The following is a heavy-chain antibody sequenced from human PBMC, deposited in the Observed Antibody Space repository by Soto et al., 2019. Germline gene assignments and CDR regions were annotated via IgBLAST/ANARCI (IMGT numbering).Heavy chain of an antibody. CDR3: TTQSFLSSRKPPEDV. J-gene: IGHJ6*02. CDR1: GFTFGNYA. CDR2: LSGSSLNT. Sequence: EVRLLESGGGLVQPGGSLRLSCEGSGFTFGNYAMTWVRQGPGRGLEWVSALSGSSLNTYYAHSVKGRFTISRDNSKNTMYLEMNSLRVDDTAVYYCTTQSFLSSRKPPEDVWGQGTPVAVSS. V-gene: IGHV3-23*01.